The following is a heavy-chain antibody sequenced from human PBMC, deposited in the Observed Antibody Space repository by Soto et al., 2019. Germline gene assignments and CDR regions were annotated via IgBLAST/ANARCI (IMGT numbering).Heavy chain of an antibody. CDR3: ARDNDSSGYYSDFDY. D-gene: IGHD3-22*01. CDR1: GYTFTNCG. CDR2: ISAYNGNT. V-gene: IGHV1-18*01. Sequence: GASVKVSCTASGYTFTNCGISWVRQAPGQGLEWMGWISAYNGNTNYAQNFQGRVTMTTDTSTSTAYMELRSLRSDDTAVYYCARDNDSSGYYSDFDYWGQGTLVTVS. J-gene: IGHJ4*02.